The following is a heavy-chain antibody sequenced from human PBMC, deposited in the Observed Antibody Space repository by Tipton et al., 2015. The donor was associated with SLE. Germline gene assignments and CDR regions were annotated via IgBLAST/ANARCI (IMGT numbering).Heavy chain of an antibody. CDR2: IYYTGGT. CDR1: GGSISSGGYY. D-gene: IGHD3-16*01. Sequence: TLSLTCAVSGGSISSGGYYLTWIRQHPGKGLEWIGYIYYTGGTNYNPSLKSRVTISVDPAKNQFSLKLTSVTAADTAVYYCARQSYVFPYFFDYWGQGTLVTVSS. J-gene: IGHJ4*02. V-gene: IGHV4-31*11. CDR3: ARQSYVFPYFFDY.